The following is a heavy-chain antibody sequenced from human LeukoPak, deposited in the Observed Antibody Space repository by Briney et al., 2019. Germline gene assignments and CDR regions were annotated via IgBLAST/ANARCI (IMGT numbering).Heavy chain of an antibody. D-gene: IGHD6-19*01. V-gene: IGHV3-23*01. CDR1: GFTFSSYA. Sequence: GGSLRLSCAASGFTFSSYAMSWVRQAPGKGLEWVSAISGSGGSTYYADSVKGRFTISRDNSKNTLYLQMNSLRAEDTAVYYCARVSSSGWSNYYYYGMDVWGQGTTVTVSS. J-gene: IGHJ6*02. CDR2: ISGSGGST. CDR3: ARVSSSGWSNYYYYGMDV.